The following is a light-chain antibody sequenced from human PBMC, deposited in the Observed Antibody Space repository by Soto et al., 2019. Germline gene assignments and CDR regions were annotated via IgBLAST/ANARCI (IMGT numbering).Light chain of an antibody. Sequence: QSVLTQPPSVSGSPGQSVTISCTGNSSEVGSYNRVSWYQQPPGTAPKLMIYEVSNRPSGVPDRFSGSKSGNTASLIISWLQAEDEADYYCSSYTSSSTYVFATGTKVTVL. J-gene: IGLJ1*01. CDR1: SSEVGSYNR. CDR2: EVS. V-gene: IGLV2-18*02. CDR3: SSYTSSSTYV.